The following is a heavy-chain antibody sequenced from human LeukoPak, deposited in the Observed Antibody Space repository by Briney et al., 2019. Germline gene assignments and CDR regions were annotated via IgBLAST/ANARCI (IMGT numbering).Heavy chain of an antibody. V-gene: IGHV1-2*02. CDR1: GYTFTGYY. CDR3: ARDRSGYYDSSDYSVLTDYYYYMDV. J-gene: IGHJ6*03. Sequence: ASVKVSCKASGYTFTGYYMHWVRQAPGQGLEWMGWINPNSGGTNYAQKFQGRVTITADESTSTAYMELSSLRSEDTAVYYCARDRSGYYDSSDYSVLTDYYYYMDVWGKGTTVTISS. CDR2: INPNSGGT. D-gene: IGHD3-22*01.